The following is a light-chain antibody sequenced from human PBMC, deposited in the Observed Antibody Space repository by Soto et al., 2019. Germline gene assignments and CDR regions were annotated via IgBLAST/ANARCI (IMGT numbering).Light chain of an antibody. J-gene: IGLJ2*01. CDR2: EVN. V-gene: IGLV2-8*01. CDR1: SSDIGGYNF. CDR3: SSYADTNNLV. Sequence: QSALTQPPSASGSPGQSVTISCTGTSSDIGGYNFVSWYQQHPGKAPKLMIDEVNKRPSGVPDRFSVSKSGNTASLTVSGLQAEDEADYYCSSYADTNNLVFGGGTKVTVL.